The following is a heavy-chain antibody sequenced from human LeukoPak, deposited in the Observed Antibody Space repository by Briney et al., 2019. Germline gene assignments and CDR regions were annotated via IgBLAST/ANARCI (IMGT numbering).Heavy chain of an antibody. CDR1: GFTFSSYA. V-gene: IGHV3-23*01. J-gene: IGHJ4*02. CDR3: AKFLPTHIVVANYYFDY. D-gene: IGHD2-21*01. Sequence: GGSLRLSCAASGFTFSSYAMSWVRQAPGKGLEWVSAMSGSGGSTYYADSVKGRFTISRDNSKNTLYLQMNSLRAEDTAVYYCAKFLPTHIVVANYYFDYWGQGILVTVSS. CDR2: MSGSGGST.